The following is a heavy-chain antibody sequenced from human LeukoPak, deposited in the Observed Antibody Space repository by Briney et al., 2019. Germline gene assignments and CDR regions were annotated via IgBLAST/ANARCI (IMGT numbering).Heavy chain of an antibody. J-gene: IGHJ4*02. Sequence: SETLSLTCAVYGGSFSGYYWSWIRQPPGKGLEWIGEINHSGGTNYNPSLKSRVTISVDTSKNQFSLKLSSVTAADTAVYYCARESYSSSWYGDYFDYWGQGTLVTVSS. CDR2: INHSGGT. CDR1: GGSFSGYY. D-gene: IGHD6-13*01. V-gene: IGHV4-34*01. CDR3: ARESYSSSWYGDYFDY.